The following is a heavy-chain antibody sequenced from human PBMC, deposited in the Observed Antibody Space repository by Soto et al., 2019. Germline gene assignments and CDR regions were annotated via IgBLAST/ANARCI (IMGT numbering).Heavy chain of an antibody. V-gene: IGHV3-23*01. D-gene: IGHD3-22*01. J-gene: IGHJ4*02. CDR1: GFTFSNSA. CDR2: INGAGSNA. CDR3: VKGSSGSRPYYFDY. Sequence: GGSLRLSCAASGFTFSNSAMSWVRQAPGKGLEWFTAINGAGSNAWYADSVKGRFTISRDNSKNTVELQMTTLRAEDTAIYYCVKGSSGSRPYYFDYWGQGTLVTVSS.